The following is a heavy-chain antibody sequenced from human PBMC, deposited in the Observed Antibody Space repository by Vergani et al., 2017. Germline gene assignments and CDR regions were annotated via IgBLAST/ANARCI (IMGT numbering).Heavy chain of an antibody. V-gene: IGHV4-34*02. CDR3: SSYVLGQYRLDY. D-gene: IGHD3-16*01. Sequence: QVQLQQWGAGLLKPSETLSLTCAVYGGSFSNYYWTWIRQSPGKGLEWIGEVNHSGGTNYNPSHKSRLTISVDTSKTQFSLKLSSVTAADTAVYFCSSYVLGQYRLDYWGQGTLVTVSS. CDR2: VNHSGGT. CDR1: GGSFSNYY. J-gene: IGHJ4*02.